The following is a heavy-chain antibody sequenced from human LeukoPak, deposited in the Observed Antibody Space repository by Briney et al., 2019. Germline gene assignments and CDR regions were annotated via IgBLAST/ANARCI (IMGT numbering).Heavy chain of an antibody. Sequence: GASVKVSCKASGSTFTAHAVHWVRQAPGQRLEWMGWINVASGDTGYSQRFQDRVTITRDTSASTGYMEMSSLISEDTAVYYCASKPRGESRPFDYWGQGTLVTVSS. CDR1: GSTFTAHA. CDR3: ASKPRGESRPFDY. J-gene: IGHJ4*02. V-gene: IGHV1-3*01. CDR2: INVASGDT. D-gene: IGHD3-16*01.